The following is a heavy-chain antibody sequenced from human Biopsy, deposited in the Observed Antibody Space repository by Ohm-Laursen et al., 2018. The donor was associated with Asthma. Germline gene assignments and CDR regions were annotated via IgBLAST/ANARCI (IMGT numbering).Heavy chain of an antibody. D-gene: IGHD3-16*01. CDR2: MNPNSGNT. CDR3: TRWSLRVRDTPNDY. Sequence: GASVKVSCKASRYTFTSYDINWVRQATGQGLEWMGWMNPNSGNTGYQQNFQGRVTMTRDTSISTAYMELSSLRSEDTAVYYCTRWSLRVRDTPNDYWGQGTLVTVSS. J-gene: IGHJ4*02. V-gene: IGHV1-8*01. CDR1: RYTFTSYD.